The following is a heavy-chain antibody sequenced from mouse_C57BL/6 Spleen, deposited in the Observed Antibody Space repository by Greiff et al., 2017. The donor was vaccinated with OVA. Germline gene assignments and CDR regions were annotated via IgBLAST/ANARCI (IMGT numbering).Heavy chain of an antibody. CDR2: INYDGSST. Sequence: EVKVVESEGGLVQPGSSMKLSCTASGFTFSDYYMAWVRQVPEQGLEWVANINYDGSSTYYLDSLKSRFIISRDNAKNILYLRMSSLKSEDTATYYCARELDGEYYFDYWGKGTTLTVSS. CDR1: GFTFSDYY. J-gene: IGHJ2*01. CDR3: ARELDGEYYFDY. V-gene: IGHV5-16*01.